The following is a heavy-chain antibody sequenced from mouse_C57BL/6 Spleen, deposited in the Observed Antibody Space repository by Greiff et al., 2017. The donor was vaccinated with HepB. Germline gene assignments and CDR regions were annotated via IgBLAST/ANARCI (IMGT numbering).Heavy chain of an antibody. D-gene: IGHD2-4*01. CDR2: ISSGSSTI. V-gene: IGHV5-17*01. CDR3: ARQGIYYDYDAAWFAY. J-gene: IGHJ3*01. CDR1: GFTFSDYG. Sequence: EVQWVESGGGLVKPGGSLKLSCAASGFTFSDYGMHWVRQAPEKGLEWVAYISSGSSTIYYADTVKGRFTISRDNAKNTLFLQMTSLRSEDTAMYYCARQGIYYDYDAAWFAYWGQGTLVTVSA.